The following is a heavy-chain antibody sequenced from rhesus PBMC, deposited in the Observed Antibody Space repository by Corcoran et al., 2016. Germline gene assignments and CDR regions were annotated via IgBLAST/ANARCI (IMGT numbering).Heavy chain of an antibody. Sequence: QVTLKESGPALVKPTQTLTLTCTFSGFSLSTSGMGVGWIRQPPGTALEWLASIYWDDDKYYSTSLKSRLTISKDTSKNQVVLPMTNMDPVDTATYYCARLFGLVRWYFDIWGPGTPITISS. D-gene: IGHD3-3*01. J-gene: IGHJ2*01. V-gene: IGHV2S1*01. CDR2: IYWDDDK. CDR3: ARLFGLVRWYFDI. CDR1: GFSLSTSGMG.